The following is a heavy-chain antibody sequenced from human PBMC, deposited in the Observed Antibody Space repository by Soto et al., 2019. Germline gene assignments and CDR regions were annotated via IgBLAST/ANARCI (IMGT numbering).Heavy chain of an antibody. V-gene: IGHV3-23*01. CDR1: GFTFSSYA. Sequence: EVQLLESGGGLVQPGGSLRLSCAASGFTFSSYAMSWVRQAPGKGLEWVSAISGSGGSTYYADSVKGRFTISRDNSKNTLYLQMNSLRAEDTAVYYCAKAPLTYYDFWSSLYYFDYWGQGTLVTVSS. CDR2: ISGSGGST. J-gene: IGHJ4*02. D-gene: IGHD3-3*01. CDR3: AKAPLTYYDFWSSLYYFDY.